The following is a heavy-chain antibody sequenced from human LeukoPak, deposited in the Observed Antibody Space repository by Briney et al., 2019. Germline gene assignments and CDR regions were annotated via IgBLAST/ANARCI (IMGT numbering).Heavy chain of an antibody. J-gene: IGHJ6*04. Sequence: SETLSLTCAVYGGSFSGYYWSWIRQPPGKGLEWIGEINHSGSTNYNPSLKSRVTISVDTSKNQFSLKLSSVTAADTAVYYCARWYYGSGSYYYCYGMDVWGKGTTVTVSS. CDR3: ARWYYGSGSYYYCYGMDV. CDR1: GGSFSGYY. D-gene: IGHD3-10*01. CDR2: INHSGST. V-gene: IGHV4-34*01.